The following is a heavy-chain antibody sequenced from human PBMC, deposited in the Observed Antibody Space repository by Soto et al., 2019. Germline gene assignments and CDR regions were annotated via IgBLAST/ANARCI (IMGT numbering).Heavy chain of an antibody. J-gene: IGHJ5*02. V-gene: IGHV3-74*03. D-gene: IGHD2-21*01. Sequence: EVQLVESGGGLVQPGESLRLSCAAAGLTFSSYWMHWVRQAPGKGLVWVSRINTDGSVAMYVDSVKGRFTISRDNAKKNLDLHVNSLRAEDTAVYYCVRDMQLWRRASWGQGTLVTFSS. CDR3: VRDMQLWRRAS. CDR2: INTDGSVA. CDR1: GLTFSSYW.